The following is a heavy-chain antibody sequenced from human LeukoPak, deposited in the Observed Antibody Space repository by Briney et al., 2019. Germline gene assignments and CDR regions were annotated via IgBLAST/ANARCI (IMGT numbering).Heavy chain of an antibody. V-gene: IGHV3-21*01. CDR2: ITSSSSYI. J-gene: IGHJ4*02. Sequence: PGGSLRLSCAASGFTFSTCTMNWVRQAPGKGLEWVSSITSSSSYIAYSDSVKGRFTISRDNAKNSLYLQMNSLRAEDTAVFYCARGQWPDYWGQGTLLIVSS. CDR1: GFTFSTCT. CDR3: ARGQWPDY. D-gene: IGHD6-19*01.